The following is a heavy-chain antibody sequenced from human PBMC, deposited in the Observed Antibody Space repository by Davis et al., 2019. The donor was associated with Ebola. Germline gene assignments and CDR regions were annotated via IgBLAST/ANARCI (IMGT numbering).Heavy chain of an antibody. J-gene: IGHJ4*02. CDR1: GFTFSNYW. CDR3: AWIPIRYVLHSDY. CDR2: IKQDGSEY. Sequence: PGGSLRLSCAASGFTFSNYWMTWVRQAPGKGLEWVANIKQDGSEYYYLDSLKGRFSISRDTAKNSLFLQMNSLRAEDTAVYYCAWIPIRYVLHSDYWGQGTLVTVSS. V-gene: IGHV3-7*01. D-gene: IGHD3-9*01.